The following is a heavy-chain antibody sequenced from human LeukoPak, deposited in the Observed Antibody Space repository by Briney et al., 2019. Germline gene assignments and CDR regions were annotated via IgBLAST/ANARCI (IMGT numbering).Heavy chain of an antibody. CDR2: IFSNYEK. D-gene: IGHD2-15*01. J-gene: IGHJ5*02. V-gene: IGHV2-26*01. CDR1: GFSLSNAKLG. CDR3: ARIGLSGQDWFDP. Sequence: SGPTLVKPTETLTLTCTVSGFSLSNAKLGVSWIRQPPGKALEWLPHIFSNYEKSYSTSLKSRLTISKDTSKSQVVLTMTNMDPVDTATYYCARIGLSGQDWFDPWGQGTLDTVSS.